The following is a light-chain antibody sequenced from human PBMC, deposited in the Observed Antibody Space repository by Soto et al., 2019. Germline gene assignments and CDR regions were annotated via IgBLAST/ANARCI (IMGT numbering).Light chain of an antibody. CDR1: SSDVGGYNY. V-gene: IGLV2-14*01. Sequence: QYALTQPASVSGSPGRSITISCTGTSSDVGGYNYVSWYQQHPGKAPKLMIYDVSNRPSGVSNRFSGSKSGNTASLTISGLQAEDEADYYCSSYTSSSTLYVFGTGTKVTVL. J-gene: IGLJ1*01. CDR3: SSYTSSSTLYV. CDR2: DVS.